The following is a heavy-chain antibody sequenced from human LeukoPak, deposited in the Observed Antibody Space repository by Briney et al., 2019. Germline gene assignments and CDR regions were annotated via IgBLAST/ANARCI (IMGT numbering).Heavy chain of an antibody. CDR2: INHGGTT. CDR3: ARVGYSYVINDWSRTGLRAYPTKSYYHMDA. D-gene: IGHD5-18*01. Sequence: SETLSLTCAVYGGSFSSYDWSWIRQPPGKGLEWIGAINHGGTTNYPPSLKRRVTISRDTSKNQFSLKLSSVTASDSALYFCARVGYSYVINDWSRTGLRAYPTKSYYHMDAWGKGTTVTVSS. V-gene: IGHV4-34*01. CDR1: GGSFSSYD. J-gene: IGHJ6*03.